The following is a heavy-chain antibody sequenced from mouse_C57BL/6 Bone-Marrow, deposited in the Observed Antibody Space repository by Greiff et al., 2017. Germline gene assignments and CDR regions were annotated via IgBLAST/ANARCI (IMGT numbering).Heavy chain of an antibody. J-gene: IGHJ4*01. CDR2: IDPENGDT. CDR3: TTLATTVVGDY. V-gene: IGHV14-4*01. D-gene: IGHD1-1*01. CDR1: GFNIKDDY. Sequence: VQLQQSGAELVRPGASVTLSCTASGFNIKDDYMHWVKQRPEQGLEWIGWIDPENGDTEYASKFQGKATITADTSSNTAYLQLSSLTSEDTAVYYCTTLATTVVGDYWGQGTSVTVSS.